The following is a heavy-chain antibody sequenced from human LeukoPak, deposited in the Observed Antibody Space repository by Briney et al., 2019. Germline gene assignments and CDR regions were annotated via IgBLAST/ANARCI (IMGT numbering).Heavy chain of an antibody. CDR3: ARDQAQWELAYYYYGMDV. CDR2: LSVTGDST. Sequence: GGSLRLSCAASGFTFSTYAMCWVRQAPGKGLEWVSGLSVTGDSTYYADSVKGRFTVSRDNSKNSLYLQMNSLRAEDTAVYYCARDQAQWELAYYYYGMDVWGQGTTVTVSS. D-gene: IGHD1-26*01. J-gene: IGHJ6*02. CDR1: GFTFSTYA. V-gene: IGHV3-23*01.